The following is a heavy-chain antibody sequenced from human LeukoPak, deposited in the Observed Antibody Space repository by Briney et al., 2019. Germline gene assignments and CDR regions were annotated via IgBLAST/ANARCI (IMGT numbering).Heavy chain of an antibody. V-gene: IGHV4-34*01. CDR2: INHSGST. CDR3: ARCGYSGYDFPGFDY. CDR1: GGSFSGYY. J-gene: IGHJ4*02. Sequence: SETLSLTCAVYGGSFSGYYWSWIRQPPGKGLEWIGEINHSGSTNYNPSLKSRVTISVDTSKNQFSLKLSSVTAADTAVYYCARCGYSGYDFPGFDYWGQGTLVTVSS. D-gene: IGHD5-12*01.